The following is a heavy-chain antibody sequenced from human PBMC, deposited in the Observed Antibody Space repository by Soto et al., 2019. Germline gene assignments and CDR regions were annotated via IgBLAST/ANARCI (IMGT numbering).Heavy chain of an antibody. V-gene: IGHV3-74*01. CDR3: VRERRYAAGAYSFDT. D-gene: IGHD2-8*02. J-gene: IGHJ3*02. CDR2: IDSDGTTT. CDR1: GFTFSSYW. Sequence: EVQLVESGGDLVQPGGSLRLSCAASGFTFSSYWMHWVRQAPGKGLVWVSRIDSDGTTTTYADSVQGRFTISGDNGKSTLYVQISSLRADDTAVYSCVRERRYAAGAYSFDTCGHGTMVTVSS.